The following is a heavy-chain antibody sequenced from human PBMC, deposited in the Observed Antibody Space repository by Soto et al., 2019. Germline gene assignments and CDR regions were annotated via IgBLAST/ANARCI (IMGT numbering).Heavy chain of an antibody. CDR1: GFTFSSYS. CDR3: ARDGSGEMATEVPLDDY. D-gene: IGHD5-12*01. Sequence: EVQLVESGGGLVKPGGSMRLSCAASGFTFSSYSMNWVRQAPGKGLEWVSSISSSSSYIYYADSVKGRFTISRDNAKNSLYLQKNRLIAEDMAVYYCARDGSGEMATEVPLDDYWGQGTLVTVSS. CDR2: ISSSSSYI. J-gene: IGHJ4*02. V-gene: IGHV3-21*01.